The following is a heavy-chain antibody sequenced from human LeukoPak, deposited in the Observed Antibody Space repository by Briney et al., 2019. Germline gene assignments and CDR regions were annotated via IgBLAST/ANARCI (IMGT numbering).Heavy chain of an antibody. CDR1: GFTFSSYS. CDR3: ARDLRRFAAYYFDY. J-gene: IGHJ4*02. Sequence: GGSLRLSCAASGFTFSSYSMTWVRQAPGKGLEWVSVISDSGGTTYYADSVKGRFTISRDNSKNTLYLQMNSLRVEDTAVYYCARDLRRFAAYYFDYWGQGTLVTVSS. V-gene: IGHV3-23*01. D-gene: IGHD5/OR15-5a*01. CDR2: ISDSGGTT.